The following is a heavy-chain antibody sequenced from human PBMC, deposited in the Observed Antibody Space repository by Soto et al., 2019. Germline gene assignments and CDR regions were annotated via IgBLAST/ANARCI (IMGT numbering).Heavy chain of an antibody. CDR3: AKGGRQWLVTSDFNY. CDR1: GFTFSDYA. D-gene: IGHD6-19*01. CDR2: VSHDGRNT. V-gene: IGHV3-30*18. Sequence: VQLVESGGGVVQPGRSLRLSCAASGFTFSDYAMHWVRQAPGKRLEWVAVVSHDGRNTHYADSVKGRFTISRDSSKNTVYLDMTSLRAEDTAVYYCAKGGRQWLVTSDFNYWGQGALVTVSS. J-gene: IGHJ4*02.